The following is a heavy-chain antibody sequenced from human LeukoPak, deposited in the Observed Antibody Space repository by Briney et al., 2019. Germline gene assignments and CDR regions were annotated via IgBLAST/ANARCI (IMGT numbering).Heavy chain of an antibody. V-gene: IGHV1-18*01. Sequence: GASVKVSCKASGYTFTSYGISWVRQAPGQGLEWMGWISAYNGNTNYAQKLQGRVTMTTDTSTSTAYMELRSLRSDDTAVYYCASAEGVLESDAFDIWGQGTMVTVSS. D-gene: IGHD2-8*02. J-gene: IGHJ3*02. CDR1: GYTFTSYG. CDR2: ISAYNGNT. CDR3: ASAEGVLESDAFDI.